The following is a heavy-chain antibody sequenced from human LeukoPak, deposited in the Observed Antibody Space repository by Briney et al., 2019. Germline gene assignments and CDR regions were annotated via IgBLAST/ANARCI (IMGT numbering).Heavy chain of an antibody. J-gene: IGHJ5*02. V-gene: IGHV4-39*01. CDR3: ARQTAAVVFDP. CDR2: IYYSGST. CDR1: GGSISSSSYY. Sequence: PSETLSLTCTVSGGSISSSSYYWGWIRQPPGKGLEWIGSIYYSGSTYYNPSLKSRVTISVDTSKNQFSLKLSSVTAADTAVYYCARQTAAVVFDPWGQGTLVTVSS. D-gene: IGHD2-15*01.